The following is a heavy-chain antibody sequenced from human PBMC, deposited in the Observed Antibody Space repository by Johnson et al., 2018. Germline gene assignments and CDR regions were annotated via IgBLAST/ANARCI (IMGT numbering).Heavy chain of an antibody. CDR3: AKTTAMVRTDTFDI. D-gene: IGHD5-18*01. CDR1: GFTFSSYA. J-gene: IGHJ3*02. V-gene: IGHV3-23*04. CDR2: ISGSGGNT. Sequence: VQLVEAGGGLVQPGGSLRLSCAASGFTFSSYAMSWVRQAPGKGWEWVSAISGSGGNTYYEDAVTGRLTISRDNSNNTLYLQMNSLRAEDTAVYFCAKTTAMVRTDTFDIWGQGTMVTVSS.